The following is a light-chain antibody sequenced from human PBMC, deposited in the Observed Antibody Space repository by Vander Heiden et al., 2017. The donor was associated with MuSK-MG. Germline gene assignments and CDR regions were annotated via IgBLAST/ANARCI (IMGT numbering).Light chain of an antibody. CDR2: EVT. CDR1: NSDVGVYYL. J-gene: IGLJ1*01. CDR3: CSYTDRDAHV. Sequence: QPPLPQPASVPGSPGQSITISCTGTNSDVGVYYLVSWYQQHPGKAPKLMIYEVTRRPSGISTRFSGSKSGNTASLTISGLQAEDEADYYCCSYTDRDAHVFGTGTKVTVL. V-gene: IGLV2-23*02.